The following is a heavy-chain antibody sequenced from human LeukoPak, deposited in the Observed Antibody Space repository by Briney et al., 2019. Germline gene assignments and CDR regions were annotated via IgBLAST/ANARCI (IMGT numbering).Heavy chain of an antibody. CDR1: GYSISIGYS. D-gene: IGHD3-16*01. CDR3: ARFDHVWETHGMDAFDL. CDR2: MYHSEST. V-gene: IGHV4-38-2*01. J-gene: IGHJ3*01. Sequence: SETLSLTCAVSGYSISIGYSWGWIRQPPGKGLEWIVNMYHSESTHYNPSLKSRATISPDTSKNQFSLKLTSVTASDTAVYYCARFDHVWETHGMDAFDLWGQGTMVTVSS.